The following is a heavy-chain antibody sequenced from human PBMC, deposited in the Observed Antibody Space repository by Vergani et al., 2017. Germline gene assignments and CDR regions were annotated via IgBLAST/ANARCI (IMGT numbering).Heavy chain of an antibody. V-gene: IGHV1-3*01. CDR3: AADRGALTKQGRGLVY. CDR1: GYTFTSYA. D-gene: IGHD3-10*01. Sequence: QVQLVQSGAEVKKPGASVKVSCKASGYTFTSYAMHWVRQAPGQRLEWMGWINAGNGNTKYSQKFQGRVTITRDTSASTAYMELSSLRSEDTAVYYCAADRGALTKQGRGLVYWGQGTLVTVSS. CDR2: INAGNGNT. J-gene: IGHJ4*02.